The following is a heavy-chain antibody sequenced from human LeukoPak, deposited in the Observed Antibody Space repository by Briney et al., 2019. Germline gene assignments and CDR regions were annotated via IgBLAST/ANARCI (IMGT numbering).Heavy chain of an antibody. CDR2: ISPSGENT. V-gene: IGHV3-23*01. Sequence: GGALRLSCAASGFSFSSYDMTGVRQAPGRGGEGVSSISPSGENTYYVDAVKGRLPIYRDNSKTTVYLQMNNMRVDDTAVYYCARVAGWHWFDPWGQGTLVTVSS. J-gene: IGHJ5*02. CDR1: GFSFSSYD. D-gene: IGHD6-19*01. CDR3: ARVAGWHWFDP.